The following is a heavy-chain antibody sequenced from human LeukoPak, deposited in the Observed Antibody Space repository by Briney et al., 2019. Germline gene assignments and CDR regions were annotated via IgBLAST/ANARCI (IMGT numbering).Heavy chain of an antibody. J-gene: IGHJ6*03. CDR2: INPNSGGT. Sequence: ASVKVSCKASGYTFTGYYMHWVRQAPGQGLEWMGWINPNSGGTNYAQKFQGRVTMTGDTSISTAYMELSGLRSDDTAVYYCARDPAVVGPYYYYYMDVWGKGTTVTVSS. CDR1: GYTFTGYY. V-gene: IGHV1-2*02. CDR3: ARDPAVVGPYYYYYMDV. D-gene: IGHD2-2*01.